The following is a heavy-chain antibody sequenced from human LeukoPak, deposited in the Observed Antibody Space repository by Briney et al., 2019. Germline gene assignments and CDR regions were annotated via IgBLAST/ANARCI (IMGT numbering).Heavy chain of an antibody. CDR1: GGSISSYF. CDR3: ASSSNFYYYYMDV. Sequence: SETLSLTCTVSGGSISSYFWTWIRQPAGKGLEWIGRIYSNGITNYNPSLKRRVTMSMDTSKKEFSLKLSSVTAADSAIYYCASSSNFYYYYMDVWGKGTTVTVSS. J-gene: IGHJ6*03. V-gene: IGHV4-4*07. CDR2: IYSNGIT.